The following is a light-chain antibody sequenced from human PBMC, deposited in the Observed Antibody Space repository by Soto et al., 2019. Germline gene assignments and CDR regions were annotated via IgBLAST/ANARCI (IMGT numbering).Light chain of an antibody. V-gene: IGLV2-23*01. CDR3: CSFASSSTYV. Sequence: QSALTQPASVSGSPGQSITISCTGTSSDVGNYNLVCWYQQHPGKAPKLMIYEGSKRPSGVSNRFSGSKSGNTASLTISGLQDDDEADYYCCSFASSSTYVFGTGTKLTVL. J-gene: IGLJ1*01. CDR1: SSDVGNYNL. CDR2: EGS.